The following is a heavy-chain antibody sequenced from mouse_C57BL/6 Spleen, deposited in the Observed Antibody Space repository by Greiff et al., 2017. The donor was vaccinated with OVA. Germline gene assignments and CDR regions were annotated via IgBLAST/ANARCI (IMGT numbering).Heavy chain of an antibody. Sequence: EVKLVESGGGLVKPGGSLKLSCAASGFTFSSYAMSWVRQTPEKRLEWVATISDGGSYTYYPDNVKGRFTISRDNAKNYLYLQMSHLKSEDTAMYYCARDRGSSGPRNYFDYWGQGTTLTVSS. CDR3: ARDRGSSGPRNYFDY. J-gene: IGHJ2*01. CDR1: GFTFSSYA. CDR2: ISDGGSYT. D-gene: IGHD3-2*02. V-gene: IGHV5-4*01.